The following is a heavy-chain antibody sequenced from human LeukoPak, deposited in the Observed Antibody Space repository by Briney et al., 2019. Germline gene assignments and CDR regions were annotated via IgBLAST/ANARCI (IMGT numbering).Heavy chain of an antibody. V-gene: IGHV3-48*02. CDR3: ARDSGRFDGMDV. CDR2: ISGGSSTI. D-gene: IGHD3-10*01. J-gene: IGHJ6*02. CDR1: GFTFSSFS. Sequence: GGSLRLSCGASGFTFSSFSMNWVRQAPGKGLQWVSYISGGSSTIYYGDSVKGRFAISRDNAKNSLYLQMNSLRDEDTAVYYCARDSGRFDGMDVWGQGTTVTVS.